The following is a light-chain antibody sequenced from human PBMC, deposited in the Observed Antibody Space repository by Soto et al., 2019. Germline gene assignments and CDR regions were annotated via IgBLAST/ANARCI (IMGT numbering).Light chain of an antibody. J-gene: IGKJ2*01. Sequence: EIVLTQYPATLSLSPGERATLSCRASQSVSSYLAWYQQKPGQAPRLLIYDASNRATGITARFSGSGSGTDVTLTISSLEPEDFAVYYCQQRSNWPPYTFGQGTKLEIK. CDR3: QQRSNWPPYT. CDR2: DAS. V-gene: IGKV3-11*01. CDR1: QSVSSY.